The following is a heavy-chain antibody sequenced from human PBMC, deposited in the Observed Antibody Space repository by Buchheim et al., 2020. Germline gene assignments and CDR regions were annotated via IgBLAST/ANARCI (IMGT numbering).Heavy chain of an antibody. CDR1: GFTFSSYS. Sequence: EVQLVESGGGLVQPGGSLRLSCAASGFTFSSYSMNWVRQAPGKGLERVSYISSSSSTIYYADSVKGRFTISRDNAKNSLYLQMNSLRAEDTAVYYCARTVRDYYYGMDVWGQGTT. D-gene: IGHD3-22*01. CDR3: ARTVRDYYYGMDV. J-gene: IGHJ6*02. V-gene: IGHV3-48*01. CDR2: ISSSSSTI.